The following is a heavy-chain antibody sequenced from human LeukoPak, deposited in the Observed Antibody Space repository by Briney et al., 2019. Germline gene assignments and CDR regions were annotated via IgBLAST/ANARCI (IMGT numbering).Heavy chain of an antibody. CDR3: ARGYGYDSLTMKVADYAVAFDI. V-gene: IGHV3-21*01. J-gene: IGHJ3*02. CDR1: GFTFRSYS. CDR2: ISSSSSYI. D-gene: IGHD5-12*01. Sequence: GGSLRLSCAASGFTFRSYSMNWVRQAPGKGLEWVSSISSSSSYIYYADSVKGRFTISRDNAKNSLYLQMNSLRAEDTAVYYCARGYGYDSLTMKVADYAVAFDIWGQGTMVTVSS.